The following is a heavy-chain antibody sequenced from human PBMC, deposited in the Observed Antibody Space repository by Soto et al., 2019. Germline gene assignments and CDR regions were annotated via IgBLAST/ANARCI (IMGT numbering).Heavy chain of an antibody. CDR2: IHSSGIT. V-gene: IGHV4-4*02. CDR1: GGSVNNDKW. D-gene: IGHD3-9*01. Sequence: QVQLQESGPGLVKPSGTLSLTCAVSGGSVNNDKWWSWVRQPPGKGLEWIGEIHSSGITNYNPSLKSRARIFVDKFKNQFSVKLTSVPAADTAVYFCAGQWSAGYGAFDPWGQGTLVTVSS. J-gene: IGHJ5*02. CDR3: AGQWSAGYGAFDP.